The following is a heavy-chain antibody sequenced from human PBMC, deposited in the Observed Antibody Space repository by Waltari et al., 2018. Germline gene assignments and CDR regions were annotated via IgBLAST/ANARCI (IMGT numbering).Heavy chain of an antibody. V-gene: IGHV1-8*03. CDR3: ARDYYGSGSYYNRFDP. J-gene: IGHJ5*02. CDR2: MNPNSGNT. CDR1: GYTLPSYD. Sequence: QVQLVQSGAEVKKPGASVKVSCKASGYTLPSYDINWLRPATGQGLEWMGWMNPNSGNTGYAQKFQVRVTITRNTSISTAYMELSSLRSEDTAVYYCARDYYGSGSYYNRFDPWGQGTLVTVSS. D-gene: IGHD3-10*01.